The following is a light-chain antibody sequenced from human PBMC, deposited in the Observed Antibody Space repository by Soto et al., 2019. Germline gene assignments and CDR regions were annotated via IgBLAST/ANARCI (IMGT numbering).Light chain of an antibody. J-gene: IGKJ1*01. CDR1: QSVSSS. CDR2: DAS. CDR3: QHYNNWPA. V-gene: IGKV3-15*01. Sequence: EIVMTQSPATLSVSPGERATLSCRASQSVSSSLAWYQQKPGQAPRLLIYDASTRATGIPARFSGSGSGTDFTINIRSLQSEDFSVYYCQHYNNWPAFGQGTKVEIK.